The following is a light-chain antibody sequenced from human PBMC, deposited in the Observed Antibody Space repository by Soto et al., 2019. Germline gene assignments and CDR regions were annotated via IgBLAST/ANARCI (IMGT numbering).Light chain of an antibody. J-gene: IGKJ4*01. Sequence: DIQMTQSPSSLSASVGDRVTIACQSSHDVSWNLNWFQQKPGEAPKLLIYDASNLERVVPSRFSGSGSTKVFTLTISILQPEDVATYYYQQYSSILSFGGGTEVDLK. CDR3: QQYSSILS. V-gene: IGKV1-33*01. CDR1: HDVSWN. CDR2: DAS.